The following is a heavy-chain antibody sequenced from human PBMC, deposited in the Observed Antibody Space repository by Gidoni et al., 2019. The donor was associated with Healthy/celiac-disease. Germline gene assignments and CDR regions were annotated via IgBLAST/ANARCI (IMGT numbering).Heavy chain of an antibody. CDR1: GFTFSSDG. V-gene: IGHV3-30*18. D-gene: IGHD2-15*01. J-gene: IGHJ4*02. Sequence: QVQLVESGGGVVQPGRSLRLSCAASGFTFSSDGMPWVRQAPGKGLEWVAVISYDGSNKYYADSVKGRFTISRDNSKNTLYLQMNSLRAEDTAVYYCAKSVVAALIDYWGQGTLVTVSS. CDR3: AKSVVAALIDY. CDR2: ISYDGSNK.